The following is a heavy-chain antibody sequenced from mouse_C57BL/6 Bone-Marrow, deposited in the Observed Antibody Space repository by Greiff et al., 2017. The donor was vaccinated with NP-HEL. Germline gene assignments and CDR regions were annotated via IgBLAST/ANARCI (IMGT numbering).Heavy chain of an antibody. CDR3: ARGARDYYGSSYVFFAY. J-gene: IGHJ3*01. Sequence: QVQLQQPGAELVRPGSSVKLSCKASGYTFTSYWMHWVKQRPIQGLEWIGNIDPSDSETHYNQKFKDKATLTVDKSSSTAYMQLSSLTSEDSAVYYWARGARDYYGSSYVFFAYWGQGTLVTVSA. CDR1: GYTFTSYW. CDR2: IDPSDSET. V-gene: IGHV1-52*01. D-gene: IGHD1-1*01.